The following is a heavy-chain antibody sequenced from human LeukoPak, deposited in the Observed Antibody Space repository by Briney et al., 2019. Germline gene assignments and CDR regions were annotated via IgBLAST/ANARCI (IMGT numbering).Heavy chain of an antibody. CDR2: IYHSGST. V-gene: IGHV4-30-2*01. CDR1: GGSIGSGGYS. CDR3: AARLTGDRYYYYYGMDV. J-gene: IGHJ6*02. Sequence: SETLSLTCAVSGGSIGSGGYSWSWIRQPPGKGLEWIGYIYHSGSTYYNPSLKSRVTISVDRSKNQFSLKLSSVTAADTAVYYCAARLTGDRYYYYYGMDVWGQGTTVTVSS. D-gene: IGHD7-27*01.